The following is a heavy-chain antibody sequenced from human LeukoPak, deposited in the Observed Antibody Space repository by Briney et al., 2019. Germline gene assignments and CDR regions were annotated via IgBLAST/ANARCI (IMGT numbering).Heavy chain of an antibody. CDR1: GGSISSGDYY. V-gene: IGHV4-30-4*08. CDR3: AVHIPFWSGYYAFDY. CDR2: IYYSVST. J-gene: IGHJ4*02. Sequence: SQTLSLTCTVSGGSISSGDYYWSWIRQPPGKGLEWIGYIYYSVSTYYNPSLKSRVTISVDTSKNQFSLKLSSVTAADTAVYYCAVHIPFWSGYYAFDYWGQGTLVTVSS. D-gene: IGHD3-3*01.